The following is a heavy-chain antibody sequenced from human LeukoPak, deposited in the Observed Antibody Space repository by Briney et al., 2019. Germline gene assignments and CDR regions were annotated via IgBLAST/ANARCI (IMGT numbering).Heavy chain of an antibody. CDR2: INHSGST. J-gene: IGHJ4*02. D-gene: IGHD3-3*01. CDR1: GGSFSGYY. CDR3: ARRGWSGRPFDY. Sequence: SETLSLTCAVYGGSFSGYYWSWIRQPPGKGLEWIGEINHSGSTNYNPSLKSRVTISVDTSKNQFSLKLSPVTAADTAVYYCARRGWSGRPFDYWGQGTLVTVSS. V-gene: IGHV4-34*01.